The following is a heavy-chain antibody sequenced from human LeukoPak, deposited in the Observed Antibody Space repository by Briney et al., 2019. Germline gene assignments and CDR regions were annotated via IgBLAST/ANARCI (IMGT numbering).Heavy chain of an antibody. Sequence: SVKVSCKASGGTFSSYAISWVRQAPGQGLEWMGRIIPILGIANYAQKFQGRVTITADTSTSTAYMELSSLRSEDTAVYYCARNIYFQLLGMDVWGQGTTVTVSS. CDR2: IIPILGIA. D-gene: IGHD5-24*01. CDR1: GGTFSSYA. J-gene: IGHJ6*02. CDR3: ARNIYFQLLGMDV. V-gene: IGHV1-69*04.